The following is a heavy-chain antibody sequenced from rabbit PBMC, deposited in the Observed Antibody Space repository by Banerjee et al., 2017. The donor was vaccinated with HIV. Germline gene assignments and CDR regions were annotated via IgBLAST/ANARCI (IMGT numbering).Heavy chain of an antibody. CDR3: MRDRSVSSVGSYL. J-gene: IGHJ4*01. CDR2: IYTGDGIT. CDR1: GFSFSSGYD. D-gene: IGHD1-1*01. V-gene: IGHV1S45*01. Sequence: QQQLVESGGGLVQPEGSLTLTCTVSGFSFSSGYDMCWVRQAPGKGLEWIACIYTGDGITYYASWAKGRFTISKTSSTTVDLKMTSLTVADTATYFCMRDRSVSSVGSYLWGPGTLVTVS.